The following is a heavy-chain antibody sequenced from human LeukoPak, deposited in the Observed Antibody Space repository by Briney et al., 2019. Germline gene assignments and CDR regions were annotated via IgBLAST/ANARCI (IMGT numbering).Heavy chain of an antibody. CDR2: IRYDGSNK. Sequence: GGSLRLSCAASGFTFSSYGMHWVRQAPGKGLEWVAFIRYDGSNKYYADSVKGRFTISRDNSKNTLYLQMNSLRAEDTAVYYCASPTYYYDSSGGVDYWGQGTLVTVSS. V-gene: IGHV3-30*02. D-gene: IGHD3-22*01. J-gene: IGHJ4*02. CDR3: ASPTYYYDSSGGVDY. CDR1: GFTFSSYG.